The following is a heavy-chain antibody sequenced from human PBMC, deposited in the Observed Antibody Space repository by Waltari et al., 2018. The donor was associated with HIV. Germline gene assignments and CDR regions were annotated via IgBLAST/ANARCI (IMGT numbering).Heavy chain of an antibody. V-gene: IGHV3-23*01. CDR1: GFTFSSYA. D-gene: IGHD5-18*01. CDR3: AKGPAGYGYPLFYWYFDL. Sequence: PGGSLRLSCAASGFTFSSYAMSWVRQAPGKGLEWVSAISGSGGSTYYADSVKGRFTISRDNSKNTLYLQMNSLRAEDTAVYYCAKGPAGYGYPLFYWYFDLWGRGTLVTVSS. J-gene: IGHJ2*01. CDR2: ISGSGGST.